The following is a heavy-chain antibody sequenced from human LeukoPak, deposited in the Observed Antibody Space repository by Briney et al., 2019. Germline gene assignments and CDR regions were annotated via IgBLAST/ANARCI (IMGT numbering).Heavy chain of an antibody. V-gene: IGHV1-2*02. J-gene: IGHJ3*02. CDR2: INPNSGGT. CDR1: GYTFTDNH. Sequence: ASVKVSCKASGYTFTDNHMYWIRQAPGQGPECMGWINPNSGGTNYAQKFQGRITMTRETSISTAYMELSRLTSDDTAIYFCARELGRNAFDIWGQGTMVTVSP. D-gene: IGHD7-27*01. CDR3: ARELGRNAFDI.